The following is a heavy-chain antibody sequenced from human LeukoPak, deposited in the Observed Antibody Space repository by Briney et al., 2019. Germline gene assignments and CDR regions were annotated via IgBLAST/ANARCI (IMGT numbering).Heavy chain of an antibody. CDR2: ISYDGSDK. J-gene: IGHJ3*02. Sequence: PGGSLRLSCAASGFTFSSYAMHWVRQAPGKGLEWVAVISYDGSDKYYADSVKGRFTISRENAKNSLYLQMNSLRAGDTAVYYCARGKGYNSGWLLFDIWGQGTTVTVSS. CDR3: ARGKGYNSGWLLFDI. CDR1: GFTFSSYA. V-gene: IGHV3-30*14. D-gene: IGHD6-19*01.